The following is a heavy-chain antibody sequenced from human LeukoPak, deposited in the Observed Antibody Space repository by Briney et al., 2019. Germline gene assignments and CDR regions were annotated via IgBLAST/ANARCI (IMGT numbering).Heavy chain of an antibody. V-gene: IGHV1-2*06. Sequence: ASVKVSCKASGYTFTGYYMHWVRQAPGRRFEWMGRINPNTGGTNYAQKFQGRVTMTRDTSMSTAYMEVSSLTSDDTAVYYCARNLFDSNAYYSPADYWGQGTLVTVAS. D-gene: IGHD3-22*01. CDR3: ARNLFDSNAYYSPADY. CDR2: INPNTGGT. J-gene: IGHJ4*02. CDR1: GYTFTGYY.